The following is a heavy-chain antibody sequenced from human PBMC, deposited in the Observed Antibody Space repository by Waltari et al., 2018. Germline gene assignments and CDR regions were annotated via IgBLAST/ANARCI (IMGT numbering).Heavy chain of an antibody. D-gene: IGHD1-26*01. V-gene: IGHV3-23*01. CDR1: GFSFSTYA. CDR2: ISSGGTNT. Sequence: EVQLLESGGGLVQPGGSLRLSCAVSGFSFSTYARGWVRQAPGKGLEWVSTISSGGTNTNYADSVKGRLTISRDNSKNTLYLQMNSLRAEDTAIYYCAKDQGVSGTELFDSWGQGTLVTVSS. J-gene: IGHJ4*02. CDR3: AKDQGVSGTELFDS.